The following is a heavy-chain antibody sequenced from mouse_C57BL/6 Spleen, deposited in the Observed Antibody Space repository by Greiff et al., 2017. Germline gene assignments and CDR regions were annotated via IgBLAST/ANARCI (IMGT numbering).Heavy chain of an antibody. CDR3: ARDGANWEFAY. J-gene: IGHJ3*01. CDR1: GFTFSSYA. D-gene: IGHD4-1*01. CDR2: ISDGGSYT. V-gene: IGHV5-4*01. Sequence: EVQGVESGGGLVKPGGSLKLSCAASGFTFSSYAMSWVRQTPEKRLEWVATISDGGSYTYYPDNVKGRFTISRDNAKNNLYLQMSHLKSEDTAMYYCARDGANWEFAYWGQGTLVTVSA.